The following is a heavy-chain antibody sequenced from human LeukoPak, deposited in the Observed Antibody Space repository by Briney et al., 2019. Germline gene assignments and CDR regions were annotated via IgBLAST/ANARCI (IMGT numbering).Heavy chain of an antibody. Sequence: GGSLRLSCAASGFTFSGYGMHWVRQAPGKGLEWVTGIAFDGSRKHYADSVKGRFTISRDNSRNTMDLQMNSLRVEGTAVYHCTRYDSSRFDPWSQGTLVIVSS. CDR3: TRYDSSRFDP. V-gene: IGHV3-30*03. J-gene: IGHJ5*02. D-gene: IGHD3-3*01. CDR1: GFTFSGYG. CDR2: IAFDGSRK.